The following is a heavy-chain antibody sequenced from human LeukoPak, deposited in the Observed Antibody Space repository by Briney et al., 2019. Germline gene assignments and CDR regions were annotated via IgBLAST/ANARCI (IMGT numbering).Heavy chain of an antibody. V-gene: IGHV3-21*01. CDR2: ISSSSSYI. CDR1: GFTFGSYS. CDR3: ARDLRQNSYGGPIDY. D-gene: IGHD4-23*01. Sequence: PGGSLRLSCAASGFTFGSYSMNWVRQAPGKGLEWVSSISSSSSYIYYADSVKGRFTISRDNAKNSLYLQMNSLRAEDTAVYYCARDLRQNSYGGPIDYWGQGTLVTVSS. J-gene: IGHJ4*02.